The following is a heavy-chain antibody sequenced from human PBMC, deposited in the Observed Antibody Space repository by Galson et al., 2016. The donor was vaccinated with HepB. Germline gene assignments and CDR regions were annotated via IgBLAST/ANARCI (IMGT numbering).Heavy chain of an antibody. D-gene: IGHD5-12*01. CDR3: ARGYSGYYFDS. J-gene: IGHJ4*02. V-gene: IGHV3-30*14. CDR2: ISDDGSSK. Sequence: SLRLSCAASGFTFRYFSIHWVRQAPGKGLEWVTIISDDGSSKYYADSVKGRFTISRDNSKNTLFLQMTTLSTDDTAVYFCARGYSGYYFDSWGQGTLVTGPS. CDR1: GFTFRYFS.